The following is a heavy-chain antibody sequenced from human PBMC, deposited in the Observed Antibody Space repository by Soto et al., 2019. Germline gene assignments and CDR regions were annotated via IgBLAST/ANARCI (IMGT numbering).Heavy chain of an antibody. J-gene: IGHJ6*02. D-gene: IGHD3-3*01. CDR2: ISFDGGIE. V-gene: IGHV3-30*18. Sequence: QVQLVESGGGVVQPGRSLRLSCAAPGFTFSSYGMHWVRQAPGKGLEWVALISFDGGIEYYADSVKGRFTISRDNSNNMLSLLMNSLRAEDTAVYYCAKVTDRRYYDFWSGRGFGVSHYYGMDVWGQGTTVIVSS. CDR1: GFTFSSYG. CDR3: AKVTDRRYYDFWSGRGFGVSHYYGMDV.